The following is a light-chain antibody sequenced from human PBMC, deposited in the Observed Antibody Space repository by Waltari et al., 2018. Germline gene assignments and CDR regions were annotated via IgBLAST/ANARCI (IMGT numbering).Light chain of an antibody. CDR3: QSYDSSLYYV. J-gene: IGLJ1*01. CDR1: SSNIGAGYD. Sequence: QSVLTQPPSVSGAPGQRVTISCTGSSSNIGAGYDVHWYQQLPGTAPKLLIYGNTNRPSGVPDRFSGSKSVTSASLAITGLQAEDEADYHCQSYDSSLYYVFGTGTKVTVL. V-gene: IGLV1-40*01. CDR2: GNT.